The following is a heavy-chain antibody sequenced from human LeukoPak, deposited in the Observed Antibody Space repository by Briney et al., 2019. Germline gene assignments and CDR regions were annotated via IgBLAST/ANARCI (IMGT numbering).Heavy chain of an antibody. J-gene: IGHJ4*02. Sequence: SVKVSCKASGGTFSNYAISWVRQAPGQGLEWMGGIIPIFGTANYAQKFQGRVTITADESTSTAYMELSSLRFGDTAVYYCARDYSVTYYDTSVWGQGTLVTVSS. D-gene: IGHD3-22*01. CDR1: GGTFSNYA. V-gene: IGHV1-69*13. CDR3: ARDYSVTYYDTSV. CDR2: IIPIFGTA.